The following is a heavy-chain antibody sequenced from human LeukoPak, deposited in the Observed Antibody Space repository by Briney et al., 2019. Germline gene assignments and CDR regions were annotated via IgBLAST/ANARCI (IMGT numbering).Heavy chain of an antibody. J-gene: IGHJ4*02. D-gene: IGHD2-2*01. CDR1: GYTFTSYG. V-gene: IGHV1-18*01. Sequence: ASVKVSCKASGYTFTSYGISWVRQAPGQGLEWMGWISAYNGKTNYAQKLQGRVTMTTDTSTSTAYMELRSLRSDDTAVYYCARRRCYSTSRYSSFDYWGQGTLVTVSS. CDR2: ISAYNGKT. CDR3: ARRRCYSTSRYSSFDY.